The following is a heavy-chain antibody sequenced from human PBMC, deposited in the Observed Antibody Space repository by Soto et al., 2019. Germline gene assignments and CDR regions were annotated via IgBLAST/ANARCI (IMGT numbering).Heavy chain of an antibody. CDR2: IIPIFPTP. CDR1: GGTFRTNA. Sequence: QVQLVQSGAEVKKPGSSVKISCKASGGTFRTNAFSWVRQAPGQGLEWMGGIIPIFPTPDYAQKFQSRVTITADESTTTTYMEMSSLRSEDTAIYYCARDKDRLQLGGNYYYIMDVWGQGTTVTVSS. CDR3: ARDKDRLQLGGNYYYIMDV. D-gene: IGHD1-1*01. J-gene: IGHJ6*02. V-gene: IGHV1-69*12.